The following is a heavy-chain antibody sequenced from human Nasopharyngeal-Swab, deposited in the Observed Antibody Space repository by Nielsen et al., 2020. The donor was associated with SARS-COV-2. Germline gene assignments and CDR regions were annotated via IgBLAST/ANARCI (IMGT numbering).Heavy chain of an antibody. Sequence: RRALGQGLEWMGWINTNTGNPTYAQGFTGRFVFSLDTSVSTAYLQISSLKAEDTAVYYCAVHVAGDRPPFDPWGQGTLVTVSS. V-gene: IGHV7-4-1*02. J-gene: IGHJ5*02. D-gene: IGHD6-19*01. CDR3: AVHVAGDRPPFDP. CDR2: INTNTGNP.